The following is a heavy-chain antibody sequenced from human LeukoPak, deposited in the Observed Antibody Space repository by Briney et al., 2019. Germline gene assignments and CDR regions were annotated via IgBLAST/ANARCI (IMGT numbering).Heavy chain of an antibody. J-gene: IGHJ4*02. V-gene: IGHV3-23*01. CDR2: ISGSGGST. CDR1: GGSFSGYY. D-gene: IGHD6-25*01. CDR3: AKDRRRFDY. Sequence: ETLSLTCAVYGGSFSGYYWSWVRQAPGKGLEWVSAISGSGGSTYYADSVKGRFTISRDNSKNTLYLQMNSLRAEDTAVYYCAKDRRRFDYWGQGTLVTVSS.